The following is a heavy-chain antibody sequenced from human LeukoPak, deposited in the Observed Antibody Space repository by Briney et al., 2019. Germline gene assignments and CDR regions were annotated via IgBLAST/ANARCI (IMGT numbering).Heavy chain of an antibody. CDR3: ARGSALAQAVMFDY. V-gene: IGHV4-38-2*02. Sequence: SETLSLTCTVSGYSISSGYYWGWIRQPPGKGLEWTGSIDHSGSTYYNPSLKSRITISVDTSKNQFSLKLSSVTAADTAVYYCARGSALAQAVMFDYWGQGTLVTVAS. CDR2: IDHSGST. D-gene: IGHD6-19*01. CDR1: GYSISSGYY. J-gene: IGHJ4*02.